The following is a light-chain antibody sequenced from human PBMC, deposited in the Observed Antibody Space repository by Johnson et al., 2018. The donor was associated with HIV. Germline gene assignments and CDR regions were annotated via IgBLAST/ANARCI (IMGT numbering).Light chain of an antibody. Sequence: QSVLTQPPSVSAAPGQKVTISCSGSSSNIGSHYVSWYQQVPGPAPRLVIYDPIKRPSVIPDRFSGSKSATSATLGIPGLQPGDEADYYCGIWHSSLSAGGVVGTGTKVTVL. J-gene: IGLJ1*01. CDR1: SSNIGSHY. V-gene: IGLV1-51*01. CDR2: DPI. CDR3: GIWHSSLSAGGV.